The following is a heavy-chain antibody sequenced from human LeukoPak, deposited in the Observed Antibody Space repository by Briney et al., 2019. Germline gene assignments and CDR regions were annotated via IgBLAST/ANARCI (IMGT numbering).Heavy chain of an antibody. D-gene: IGHD3-9*01. CDR1: GFTFSSHS. CDR3: ARDRNHILTGYTAFDI. CDR2: ISTSSSYI. V-gene: IGHV3-21*01. Sequence: GGSLRLSCAASGFTFSSHSMSWVRQAPGKGLEWVSSISTSSSYIYHADSVKGRFTISRDNARNSVSLEMNSLRAEDTAVYYCARDRNHILTGYTAFDIWGQGTMVTVSS. J-gene: IGHJ3*02.